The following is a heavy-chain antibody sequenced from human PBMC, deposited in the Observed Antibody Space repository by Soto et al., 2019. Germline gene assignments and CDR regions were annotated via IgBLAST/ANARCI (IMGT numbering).Heavy chain of an antibody. J-gene: IGHJ5*02. V-gene: IGHV4-39*01. CDR2: IYYSGST. CDR3: ASRGYSSSWSLGGYNWFDP. CDR1: GGSISSSSYY. D-gene: IGHD6-13*01. Sequence: QLQLQESGPGLVKPSETLSLTCTVSGGSISSSSYYWGWIRQPPGKGLEWIGSIYYSGSTYYNPSLTSRVTISVDTSKNQFSLKLSSVTAADTAVYYCASRGYSSSWSLGGYNWFDPWGQGTLVTVSS.